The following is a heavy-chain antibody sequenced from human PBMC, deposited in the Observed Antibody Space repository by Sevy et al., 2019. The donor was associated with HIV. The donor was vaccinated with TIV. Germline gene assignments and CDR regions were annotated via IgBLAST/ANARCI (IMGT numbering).Heavy chain of an antibody. D-gene: IGHD4-17*01. J-gene: IGHJ4*02. V-gene: IGHV3-21*01. Sequence: GGSLRLSCADSGFTFSSYTMNWVRQAPGKGLEWVSSISSTGNYIYYADSLKGRFSISRDNAKNSLYLQMNSLRAEDTAVYYCARGSHDYGDYDRDDGFDYWGQGTLVTVSS. CDR3: ARGSHDYGDYDRDDGFDY. CDR2: ISSTGNYI. CDR1: GFTFSSYT.